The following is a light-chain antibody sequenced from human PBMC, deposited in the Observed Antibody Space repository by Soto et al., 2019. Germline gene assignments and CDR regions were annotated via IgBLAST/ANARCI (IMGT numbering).Light chain of an antibody. CDR2: KVS. CDR1: QSVSTW. J-gene: IGKJ1*01. Sequence: DIQMTQSPSTLSASVGDRVTITRRASQSVSTWLAWYQQKPGKAPKLLIYKVSSLQSGVPSRFSGSGSGTEFTLTISSLQPEDFATYYCQQHHEYAAWTFGQGTKVENK. CDR3: QQHHEYAAWT. V-gene: IGKV1-5*03.